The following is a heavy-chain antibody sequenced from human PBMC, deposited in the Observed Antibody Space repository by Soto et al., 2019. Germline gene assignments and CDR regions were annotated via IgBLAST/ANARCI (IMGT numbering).Heavy chain of an antibody. CDR1: GGSISSGGYY. J-gene: IGHJ4*02. CDR2: IYYSGST. V-gene: IGHV4-31*03. Sequence: SETLSLTCTVSGGSISSGGYYWSWIRQHPGKGLEWIGYIYYSGSTYYNPSLKSRVTISVDTSKNQFSLKLSSVTAADTAVYYCARGSYYYDSSGYLGLDYWGQGTLVTVSS. D-gene: IGHD3-22*01. CDR3: ARGSYYYDSSGYLGLDY.